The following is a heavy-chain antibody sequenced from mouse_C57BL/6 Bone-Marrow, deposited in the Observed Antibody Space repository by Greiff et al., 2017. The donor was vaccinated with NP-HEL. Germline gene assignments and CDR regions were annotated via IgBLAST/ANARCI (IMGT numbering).Heavy chain of an antibody. Sequence: EVKLQESGPGLVKPSQSLSLACSVTGYSITSGYYWNWIRQFPGNKLEWMGYISYDGSNNYNPSLKNRISITRDTSKNQFFLKLNSVTTEDTATYYCARDRAYFFFDYWGQGTTLTVSS. CDR3: ARDRAYFFFDY. V-gene: IGHV3-6*01. J-gene: IGHJ2*01. D-gene: IGHD3-1*01. CDR1: GYSITSGYY. CDR2: ISYDGSN.